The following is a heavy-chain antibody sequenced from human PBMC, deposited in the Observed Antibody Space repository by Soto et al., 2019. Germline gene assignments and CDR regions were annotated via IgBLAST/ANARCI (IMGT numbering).Heavy chain of an antibody. D-gene: IGHD3-16*02. CDR3: GARVAGGVWGSYRFDY. V-gene: IGHV4-61*01. CDR1: GGSVSSGSYY. J-gene: IGHJ4*02. CDR2: IYYSGST. Sequence: SGTLSLTCTVSGGSVSSGSYYWSWIRQRPGKGLEWIGYIYYSGSTNYNPSLKSRVTISVDTSKNQFSLKLSSVTAADTAVYYCGARVAGGVWGSYRFDYWGQGTLVTVSS.